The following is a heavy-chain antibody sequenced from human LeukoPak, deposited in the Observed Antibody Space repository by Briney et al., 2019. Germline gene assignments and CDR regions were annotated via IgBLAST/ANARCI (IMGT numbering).Heavy chain of an antibody. CDR3: ARARWTSTVTTYYLDY. Sequence: GASVKVSFKASGYIFSDYARQWVRQAPGQGLEWMGWINAGNGKRKYSQKFQGRVTITTHTSASTAYMELSGLRSEDTAVYYCARARWTSTVTTYYLDYSSQGSLVTVHS. CDR2: INAGNGKR. V-gene: IGHV1-3*01. J-gene: IGHJ4*02. D-gene: IGHD4-17*01. CDR1: GYIFSDYA.